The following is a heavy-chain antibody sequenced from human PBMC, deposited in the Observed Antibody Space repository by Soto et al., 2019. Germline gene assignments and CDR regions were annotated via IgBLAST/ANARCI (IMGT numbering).Heavy chain of an antibody. J-gene: IGHJ4*02. V-gene: IGHV4-39*01. D-gene: IGHD6-13*01. CDR2: IYYSGST. CDR3: ARPDMYSSSWYVY. Sequence: PSETLSLTCTVSGGSISSSSYYWGWIRQPPGKGLEWIGSIYYSGSTYYNPSLKSRVTISVDTSKNQFSLKLSSVTAADTAVYSCARPDMYSSSWYVYWGQGTLITVSS. CDR1: GGSISSSSYY.